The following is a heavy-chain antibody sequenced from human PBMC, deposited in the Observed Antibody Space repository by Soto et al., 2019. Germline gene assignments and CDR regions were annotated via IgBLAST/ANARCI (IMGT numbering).Heavy chain of an antibody. Sequence: EVQLVESGGGVVRPGGSLRLSCAASGFTFDDYGMSWVPQAPGKGLEWVPGINWNGGSTGYADSVKGRFTISRDNAKNSLYLQMNSLRAEDTALYYCAREDIEAAENWFDPWGQGTLVTVSS. J-gene: IGHJ5*02. D-gene: IGHD6-13*01. CDR1: GFTFDDYG. V-gene: IGHV3-20*04. CDR3: AREDIEAAENWFDP. CDR2: INWNGGST.